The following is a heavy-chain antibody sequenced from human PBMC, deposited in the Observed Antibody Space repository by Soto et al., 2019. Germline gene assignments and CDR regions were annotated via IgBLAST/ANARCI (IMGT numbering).Heavy chain of an antibody. J-gene: IGHJ6*03. D-gene: IGHD1-1*01. V-gene: IGHV1-24*01. CDR3: ATGLSHPTVNTSYYYYDYMDF. Sequence: ASLKVSCQVSGYTLTELSMHWVRQAPGKGLEWMGGFDPEDGETIYAQKFQGRVTMTEDTSTDTAYMELSSLRSEDTAVYYCATGLSHPTVNTSYYYYDYMDFWGKGTTVTVSS. CDR1: GYTLTELS. CDR2: FDPEDGET.